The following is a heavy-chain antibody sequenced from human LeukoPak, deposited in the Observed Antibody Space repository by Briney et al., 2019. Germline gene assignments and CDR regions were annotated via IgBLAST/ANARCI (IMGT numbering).Heavy chain of an antibody. CDR2: IWNDGRSE. D-gene: IGHD7-27*01. J-gene: IGHJ6*03. Sequence: GGSLRLSCAASGFMFRDCGMHWVRQAPGKGLEWVSFIWNDGRSEHYADSVQGRFGVSRDNSDNTLYLHMTNLRPDDTAVYYCAKDPGATAWGYYMDVWGTGTTVTVSS. CDR3: AKDPGATAWGYYMDV. CDR1: GFMFRDCG. V-gene: IGHV3-30*02.